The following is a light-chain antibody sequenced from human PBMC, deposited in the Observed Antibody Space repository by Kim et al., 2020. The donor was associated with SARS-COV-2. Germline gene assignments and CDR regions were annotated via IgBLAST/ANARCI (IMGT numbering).Light chain of an antibody. V-gene: IGKV1-39*01. J-gene: IGKJ2*01. CDR3: QQTYSTPRYT. CDR2: AAS. Sequence: ASVGDRVTITCRASQSITNYLNWYQQKPGEAPKLLIYAASTLQREVPSRFSGSGSGTDFTLTITSLQAEDFATYFCQQTYSTPRYTFGQGTKLEI. CDR1: QSITNY.